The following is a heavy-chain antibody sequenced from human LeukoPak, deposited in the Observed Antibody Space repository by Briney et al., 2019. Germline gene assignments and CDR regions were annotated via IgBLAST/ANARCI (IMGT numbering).Heavy chain of an antibody. Sequence: GGSLRLSCAASGFTLSSYWMSWVRQAPGKGLEWVSAISGSGGSTYYADSVKGRFTISRDNSKNTLYLQMNSLRAEDTAVYYCANGLRYFDWLLSEIYWGQGTLVTVSS. CDR2: ISGSGGST. CDR3: ANGLRYFDWLLSEIY. D-gene: IGHD3-9*01. CDR1: GFTLSSYW. V-gene: IGHV3-23*01. J-gene: IGHJ4*02.